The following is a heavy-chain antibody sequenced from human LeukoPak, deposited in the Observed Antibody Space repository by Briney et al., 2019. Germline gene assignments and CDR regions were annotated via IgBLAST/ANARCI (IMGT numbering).Heavy chain of an antibody. V-gene: IGHV3-11*04. D-gene: IGHD3-10*01. Sequence: GGSLRLSCVASGFTFSSYAKSWIRQAPGKGLEWVSFISSSGGSIYYADSVKGRFTISRDKAKNSLYLQMNSLRPEDTAVYYCVRVSRGSGGYFDYWGQGTLVTVSS. CDR1: GFTFSSYA. J-gene: IGHJ4*02. CDR2: ISSSGGSI. CDR3: VRVSRGSGGYFDY.